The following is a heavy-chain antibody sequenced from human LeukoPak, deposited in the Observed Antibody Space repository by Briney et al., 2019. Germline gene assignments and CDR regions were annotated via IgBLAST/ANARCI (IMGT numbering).Heavy chain of an antibody. Sequence: GRSLRLSCAASGFTFSSYDMHWVRQAPGKGLEWVAVISYDGSNKYYADSVKGRFTISRDNSKNTLYLLMNSLRAEDTAVYYCAKGWGYCSGGSCYSVHSHFDYWGQGTLVTVSS. CDR2: ISYDGSNK. J-gene: IGHJ4*02. V-gene: IGHV3-30*18. CDR3: AKGWGYCSGGSCYSVHSHFDY. CDR1: GFTFSSYD. D-gene: IGHD2-15*01.